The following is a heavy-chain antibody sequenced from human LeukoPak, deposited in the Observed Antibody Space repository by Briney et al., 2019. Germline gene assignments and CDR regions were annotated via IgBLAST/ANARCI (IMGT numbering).Heavy chain of an antibody. D-gene: IGHD3-22*01. Sequence: SETLSLTCTVSGGSISSYYWSWIRQPAGKGLEWIGRIYTSGSTNYNPSLKSRVTMSVDTSKNQFSLKLSSVTAADTAVYYCARVLYKSPYDSSGLGAFDIWGQGTMVTVSS. CDR3: ARVLYKSPYDSSGLGAFDI. J-gene: IGHJ3*02. V-gene: IGHV4-4*07. CDR1: GGSISSYY. CDR2: IYTSGST.